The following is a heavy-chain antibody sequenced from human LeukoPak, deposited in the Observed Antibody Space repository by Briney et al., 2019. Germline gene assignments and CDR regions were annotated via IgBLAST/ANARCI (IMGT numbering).Heavy chain of an antibody. CDR1: GYTLTSYA. J-gene: IGHJ6*03. CDR3: AVFYGSGSTLRDYYYYMDV. V-gene: IGHV7-4-1*02. Sequence: ASVKVSCKASGYTLTSYAMNWVRQAPGQGLEWMGWINTNTGNPTYAQGFTGRFVFSLDTSVSTAYLQISSLKAEDTAVYYCAVFYGSGSTLRDYYYYMDVWGKGTTVTVSS. D-gene: IGHD3-10*01. CDR2: INTNTGNP.